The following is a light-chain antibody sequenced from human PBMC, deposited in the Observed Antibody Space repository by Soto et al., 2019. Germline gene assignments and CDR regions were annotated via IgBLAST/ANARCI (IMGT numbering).Light chain of an antibody. CDR2: GNS. CDR3: QSYDSSLSGWV. Sequence: QSVLTQPPSVSGAPGQRVTISCTGSSSNIGAGYDVHWYQQLPGTAPKLLIYGNSNRPSGVPDRFSGSKSGTSASLAITGLQVEDEDDYYCQSYDSSLSGWVFGGGTKLTVL. CDR1: SSNIGAGYD. J-gene: IGLJ3*02. V-gene: IGLV1-40*01.